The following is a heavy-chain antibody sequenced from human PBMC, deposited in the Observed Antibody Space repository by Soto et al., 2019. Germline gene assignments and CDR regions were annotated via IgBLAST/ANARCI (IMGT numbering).Heavy chain of an antibody. CDR2: ISAYNGNT. CDR1: GYTFTSYG. D-gene: IGHD2-2*02. J-gene: IGHJ6*02. V-gene: IGHV1-18*01. CDR3: ARVASYCSSTSCYNYYYYYGMDV. Sequence: GPVKVSCKASGYTFTSYGISWVRQAPGQGLEWMGWISAYNGNTNYAQKLQGRVTMTTDTSTSTAYMELRSLRSDDTAVYYCARVASYCSSTSCYNYYYYYGMDVWGQGTTVTVSS.